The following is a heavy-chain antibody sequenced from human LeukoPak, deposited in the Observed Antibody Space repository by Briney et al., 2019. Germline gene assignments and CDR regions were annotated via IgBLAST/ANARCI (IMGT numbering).Heavy chain of an antibody. D-gene: IGHD4-17*01. J-gene: IGHJ6*04. CDR1: GGTFSSYA. CDR3: ARSYGRLYYYYGMDV. V-gene: IGHV1-69*01. CDR2: IIPIFGTA. Sequence: SVKVCCKASGGTFSSYAISWGRQAPGQGLEWMGGIIPIFGTANYAQKFQGRVTITADESTSTAYMELSSLRSEDTAVYYCARSYGRLYYYYGMDVWGKGTTVTVSS.